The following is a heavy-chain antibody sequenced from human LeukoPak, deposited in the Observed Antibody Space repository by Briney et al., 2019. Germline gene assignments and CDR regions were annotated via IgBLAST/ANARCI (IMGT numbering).Heavy chain of an antibody. Sequence: GGSLRLSCAASGFTFSSYAMSWVRQAPGKGLEWVSPISGGGGSTYYADSVKGRFTISRDNSKNTLYLQMNSLRAEDTAVYYCAKEVFSDFWSGYVDYWGQGTLVTVSS. CDR1: GFTFSSYA. V-gene: IGHV3-23*01. CDR3: AKEVFSDFWSGYVDY. J-gene: IGHJ4*02. CDR2: ISGGGGST. D-gene: IGHD3-3*01.